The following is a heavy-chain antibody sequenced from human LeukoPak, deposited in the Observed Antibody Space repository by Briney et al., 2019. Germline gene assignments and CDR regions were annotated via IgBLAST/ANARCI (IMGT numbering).Heavy chain of an antibody. J-gene: IGHJ4*02. D-gene: IGHD5-18*01. CDR2: VFYSGST. Sequence: SETLSLTCTVSGGSISSYYWSWIRQPPGKGLEWIGYVFYSGSTNYDPPLKSRVTISVDTSKNQFTLKLSSVTPADTAVYYCARDGGRFSFGFGYWGQGTLVTVSS. V-gene: IGHV4-59*01. CDR3: ARDGGRFSFGFGY. CDR1: GGSISSYY.